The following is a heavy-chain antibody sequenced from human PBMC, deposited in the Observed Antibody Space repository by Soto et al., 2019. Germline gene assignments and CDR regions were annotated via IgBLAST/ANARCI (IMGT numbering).Heavy chain of an antibody. CDR2: ISYDGSNK. Sequence: GGSLRLSCAASGFTFSSYGMHWVRQAPGKGLEWVAVISYDGSNKYYADSVKGRFTISRDNSKNTLYLQMNSLRAEDTAVYYCAKDPAIFGVDPDYYYYGMDVWGQGTTVTVSS. D-gene: IGHD3-3*01. CDR3: AKDPAIFGVDPDYYYYGMDV. V-gene: IGHV3-30*18. CDR1: GFTFSSYG. J-gene: IGHJ6*02.